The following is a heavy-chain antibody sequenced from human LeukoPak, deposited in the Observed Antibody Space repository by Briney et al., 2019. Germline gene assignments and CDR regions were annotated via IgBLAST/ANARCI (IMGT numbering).Heavy chain of an antibody. CDR2: IGAAGDT. V-gene: IGHV3-13*01. Sequence: GGSLRLSCAASGFNLSYYDMHWVRQTTGKGLECVSAIGAAGDTYYRGSVKGRFTISRENARNSLYLQMNSLRAEDTAVYYCARSPRGYSYGHIDYWGQGTLVTVSS. J-gene: IGHJ4*02. CDR3: ARSPRGYSYGHIDY. D-gene: IGHD5-18*01. CDR1: GFNLSYYD.